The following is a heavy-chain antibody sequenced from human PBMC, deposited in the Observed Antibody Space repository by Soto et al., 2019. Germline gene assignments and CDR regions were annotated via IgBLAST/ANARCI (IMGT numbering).Heavy chain of an antibody. CDR1: GGSFSGYY. D-gene: IGHD2-2*01. Sequence: SETLSLTCAVYGGSFSGYYWSWIRQPPGKGLEWIGEINHSGSTNYNPSLKSRVTISVDTSKNQFSLKLSSVTAADTAVYYCARGVPDIVVVPAARNWFDPWGQGTLVTVSS. CDR3: ARGVPDIVVVPAARNWFDP. J-gene: IGHJ5*02. V-gene: IGHV4-34*01. CDR2: INHSGST.